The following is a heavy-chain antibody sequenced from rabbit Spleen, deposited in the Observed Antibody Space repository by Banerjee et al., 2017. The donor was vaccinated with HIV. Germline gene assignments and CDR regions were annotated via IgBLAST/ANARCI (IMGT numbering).Heavy chain of an antibody. CDR2: IDPLFGST. V-gene: IGHV1S47*01. J-gene: IGHJ4*01. CDR3: ARDRANIGGDYGPYYFDL. Sequence: EESGGDLVKPGASLTLTCIASGFDFSDYGVTWVRQAPGKGLEWIGYIDPLFGSTYYTSWVNGRFTISGHNAQNTLYLQLNSLTAADTATYFCARDRANIGGDYGPYYFDLWGQGTLVTVS. D-gene: IGHD2-1*01. CDR1: GFDFSDYG.